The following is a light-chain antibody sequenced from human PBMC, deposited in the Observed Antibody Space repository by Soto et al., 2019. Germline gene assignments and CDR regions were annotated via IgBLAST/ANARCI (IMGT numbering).Light chain of an antibody. J-gene: IGKJ1*01. CDR1: QSVSSSY. V-gene: IGKV3-20*01. Sequence: EIVWTQSPGTLSLSPGERATLSCRASQSVSSSYLAWYQQKPGQAPRLLIYGASSRATGIPDRFSGSGSGTDFTLIISRLEPEDFAVYYCQQYGTSPWTFGQGTKVEIK. CDR2: GAS. CDR3: QQYGTSPWT.